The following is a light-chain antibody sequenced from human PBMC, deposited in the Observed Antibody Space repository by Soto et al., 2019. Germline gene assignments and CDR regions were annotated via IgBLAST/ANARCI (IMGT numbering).Light chain of an antibody. Sequence: EIVLTQSPGTLSLSPGEGATLSCRASQSVSSSHLAWYQQKPGQAPRLLIYGASSRATGIPDRFSGSGSGTDFTLTISRLEPEDFAVYHCQQYGNSPFTFGQGTKLEIK. CDR3: QQYGNSPFT. CDR1: QSVSSSH. V-gene: IGKV3-20*01. J-gene: IGKJ2*01. CDR2: GAS.